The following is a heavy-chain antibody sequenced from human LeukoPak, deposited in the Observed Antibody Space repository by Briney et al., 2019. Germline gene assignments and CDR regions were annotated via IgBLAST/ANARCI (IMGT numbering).Heavy chain of an antibody. J-gene: IGHJ6*03. CDR2: INHSGST. V-gene: IGHV4-34*01. D-gene: IGHD5-12*01. CDR1: GGSFSGYY. Sequence: SETLSLTCAVYGGSFSGYYWSWIRQPPGKGLEWIGEINHSGSTNYNPSLKSRVTISVDTSKNQFSLKLSSVTAADTAVYYCARTTEGYAGGPGYSYYYYMDVWGKGTTVTISS. CDR3: ARTTEGYAGGPGYSYYYYMDV.